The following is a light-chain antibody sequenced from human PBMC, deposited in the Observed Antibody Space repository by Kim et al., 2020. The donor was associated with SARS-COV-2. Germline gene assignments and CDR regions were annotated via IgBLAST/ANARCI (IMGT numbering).Light chain of an antibody. V-gene: IGKV3-20*01. CDR1: QSVSSGY. Sequence: SPGERVTLSCRASQSVSSGYLAWYQQKPGQAPRLLIYGASNRATGIPDRFSGSGSGTDFTLTNSRLEPEDFAVYYCQQYDSPPLTFGGGTKVDIK. CDR2: GAS. CDR3: QQYDSPPLT. J-gene: IGKJ4*01.